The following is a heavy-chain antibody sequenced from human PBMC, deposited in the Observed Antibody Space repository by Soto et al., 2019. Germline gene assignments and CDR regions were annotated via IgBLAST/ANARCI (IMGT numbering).Heavy chain of an antibody. CDR2: ISAYNGNT. Sequence: ASVKVSCKASGYTFTTYGISWVRQAPGQGLEWMGWISAYNGNTNYAQKVQGRVTMTTDTSTSTAYMELRSLRAEDTAVYYCAKEEGDSYGPDYWGQGTLVTVSS. CDR1: GYTFTTYG. D-gene: IGHD5-18*01. V-gene: IGHV1-18*01. CDR3: AKEEGDSYGPDY. J-gene: IGHJ4*02.